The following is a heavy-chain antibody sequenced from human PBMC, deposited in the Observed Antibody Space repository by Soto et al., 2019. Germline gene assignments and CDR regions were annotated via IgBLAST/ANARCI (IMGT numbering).Heavy chain of an antibody. J-gene: IGHJ6*02. Sequence: GESLKISCKGSGYNFATYWVAWVRQLPGKGPEWMGIIYPGDSDTSYSPSFQGQVTSVDKSISTAYLQWNSLKASDTAVYYCARRGYSYGLDVWGQGTKVTVSS. CDR1: GYNFATYW. CDR3: ARRGYSYGLDV. CDR2: IYPGDSDT. D-gene: IGHD5-18*01. V-gene: IGHV5-51*01.